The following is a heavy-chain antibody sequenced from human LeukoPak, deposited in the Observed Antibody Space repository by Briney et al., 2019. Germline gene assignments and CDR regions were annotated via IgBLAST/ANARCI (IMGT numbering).Heavy chain of an antibody. CDR3: ARGGGCSSTSCYLPFAY. J-gene: IGHJ4*02. D-gene: IGHD2-2*01. CDR2: ISYDGSNT. Sequence: GGSLRLSCSASGFTFSTYWMSWVRQAPGKGLDWVAVISYDGSNTYYADSVKGRFTISRDNSKNILYLQMNSLRAEDTAVYYCARGGGCSSTSCYLPFAYWGQGTLVTVSS. V-gene: IGHV3-30-3*01. CDR1: GFTFSTYW.